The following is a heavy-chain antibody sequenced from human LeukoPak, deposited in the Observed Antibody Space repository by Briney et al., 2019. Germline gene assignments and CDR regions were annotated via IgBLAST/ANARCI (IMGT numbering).Heavy chain of an antibody. J-gene: IGHJ4*02. CDR2: FKTNYNQV. V-gene: IGHV3-23*05. Sequence: GGSLRLSCVASGFTFSDYAMNWVRQAPGKGLDWVSTFKTNYNQVYYAESVRGRYTISTDNSKNTAYLQMNSLRVEDTALYYCARSVPDYTRFDFWGQGALVTVSS. CDR3: ARSVPDYTRFDF. D-gene: IGHD4-11*01. CDR1: GFTFSDYA.